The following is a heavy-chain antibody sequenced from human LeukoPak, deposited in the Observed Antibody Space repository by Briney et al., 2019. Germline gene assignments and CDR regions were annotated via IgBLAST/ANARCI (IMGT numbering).Heavy chain of an antibody. D-gene: IGHD6-13*01. V-gene: IGHV4-61*08. CDR1: GGSISSGDYY. CDR3: AREGIIAAAGTGFDY. Sequence: SQTLSLTCTVSGGSISSGDYYWSWIRQPPGKGLEWIGYMYYSGSTNYNPSLKSRVTISVDTSKNQFSLKLSSVTAADTAVYYCAREGIIAAAGTGFDYWGQGTLVTVSS. CDR2: MYYSGST. J-gene: IGHJ4*02.